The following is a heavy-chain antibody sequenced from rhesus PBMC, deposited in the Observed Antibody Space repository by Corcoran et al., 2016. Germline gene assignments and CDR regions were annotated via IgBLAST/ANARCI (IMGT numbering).Heavy chain of an antibody. CDR1: GFSLTTSGMG. J-gene: IGHJ4*01. Sequence: QVTLKESGPALVKPTQTLTLTCTFSGFSLTTSGMGVGWIRQPPGKALEWLALIYWDDDKRYSTSLKSRLTISKDTSKNHVVLTMTNMDPVDTATYYCARGVWGSSYFDYWGQGVLVTVSS. D-gene: IGHD3-34*01. CDR3: ARGVWGSSYFDY. CDR2: IYWDDDK. V-gene: IGHV2-174*01.